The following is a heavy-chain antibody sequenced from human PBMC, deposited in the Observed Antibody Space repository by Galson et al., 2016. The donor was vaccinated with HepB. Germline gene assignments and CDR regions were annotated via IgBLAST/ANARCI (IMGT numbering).Heavy chain of an antibody. Sequence: TLSLTCTVSGGSINSGGYYWSWIRQHPGKGLEWIGYIHYSGSTYYNPSLRSRITISLDTSKNQFSLKVSSMTAADTAVYYCARPLPDSSWFGAFHIWGQGTMVTSSS. CDR3: ARPLPDSSWFGAFHI. D-gene: IGHD6-13*01. V-gene: IGHV4-31*03. CDR2: IHYSGST. J-gene: IGHJ3*02. CDR1: GGSINSGGYY.